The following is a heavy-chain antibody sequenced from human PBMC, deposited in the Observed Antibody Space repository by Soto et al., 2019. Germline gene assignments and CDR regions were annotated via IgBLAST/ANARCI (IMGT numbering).Heavy chain of an antibody. CDR3: ARGHIVVVTATPSSYYYYGMDV. V-gene: IGHV1-2*04. J-gene: IGHJ6*02. CDR1: GYTFTGHY. CDR2: INSNSGGT. D-gene: IGHD2-21*02. Sequence: ASVKVSCKASGYTFTGHYMHWVRQAPGQGLEWMGWINSNSGGTNYAQKFQGWVTMTRDTSISTAYMELSRLRSDDTAVYYCARGHIVVVTATPSSYYYYGMDVWGQGTTVTVSS.